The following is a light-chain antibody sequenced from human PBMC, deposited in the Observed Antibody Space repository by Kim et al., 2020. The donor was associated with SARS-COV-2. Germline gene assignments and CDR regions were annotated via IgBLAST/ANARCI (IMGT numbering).Light chain of an antibody. CDR3: SSWTSSSTYV. CDR1: SSDVGAYKY. V-gene: IGLV2-14*03. CDR2: DVS. Sequence: GQSITISCTGTSSDVGAYKYVSWYQQHPGKAPKLMIYDVSNRPSGVSNRFSGSKSGNTASLTISGLQAEDEADYYCSSWTSSSTYVFGTGTKVTVL. J-gene: IGLJ1*01.